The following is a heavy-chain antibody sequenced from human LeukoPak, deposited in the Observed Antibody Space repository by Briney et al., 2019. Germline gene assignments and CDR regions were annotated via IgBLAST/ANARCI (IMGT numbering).Heavy chain of an antibody. CDR2: IYYSGCT. Sequence: KSSETLSLTCTVSGGSISSSSYYWGWIRHPPGKGLEWIGSIYYSGCTYYNPSLKSRVTISVDTSKNQFSLKLSSVTAADTAVYYCASPYYYDSSGYQFDYWGQGTLVTVSS. J-gene: IGHJ4*02. CDR1: GGSISSSSYY. V-gene: IGHV4-39*01. CDR3: ASPYYYDSSGYQFDY. D-gene: IGHD3-22*01.